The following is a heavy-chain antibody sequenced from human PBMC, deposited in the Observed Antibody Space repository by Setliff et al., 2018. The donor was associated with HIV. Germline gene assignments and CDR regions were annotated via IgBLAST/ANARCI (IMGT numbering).Heavy chain of an antibody. Sequence: SETLSLTCAVSGYSISTNEWWGWIRQPPGKVLAWIGYISNSGKIYYDPSLNSRVTLSADTSKNQLSLKLTSVTAEDTGVYYCARTVPHSAAQDAFDIWGQGTVVTVSS. J-gene: IGHJ3*02. CDR3: ARTVPHSAAQDAFDI. CDR1: GYSISTNEW. V-gene: IGHV4-28*05. D-gene: IGHD4-4*01. CDR2: ISNSGKI.